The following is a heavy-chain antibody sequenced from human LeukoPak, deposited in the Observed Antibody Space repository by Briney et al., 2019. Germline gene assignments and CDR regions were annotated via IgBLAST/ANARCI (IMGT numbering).Heavy chain of an antibody. J-gene: IGHJ4*02. D-gene: IGHD6-6*01. CDR1: GGSISSYY. V-gene: IGHV4-4*07. CDR2: IYTSGST. Sequence: SETLSLTCTVSGGSISSYYWSWIRQPAGKGLEWIGRIYTSGSTNYNPSLKSRVTMSVDTSKNQFSLKLSSVTAADTAVYYCARESRGKYSSSSGYFDYWGQGTLVTVSS. CDR3: ARESRGKYSSSSGYFDY.